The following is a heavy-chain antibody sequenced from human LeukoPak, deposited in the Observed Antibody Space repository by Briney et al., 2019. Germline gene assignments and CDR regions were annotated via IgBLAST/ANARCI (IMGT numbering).Heavy chain of an antibody. J-gene: IGHJ5*02. V-gene: IGHV4-30-2*01. D-gene: IGHD6-13*01. CDR1: GGSISSGGYS. CDR2: IYQSGST. Sequence: SETLSLTCAVSGGSISSGGYSWSWIRQPPGKGLEWIGYIYQSGSTYYNPSLKNRVTISVDKSKNQFSLKLSSVTAADTAVYYCARKRYSSSWYVEGWFDPWGQGTLVTVSS. CDR3: ARKRYSSSWYVEGWFDP.